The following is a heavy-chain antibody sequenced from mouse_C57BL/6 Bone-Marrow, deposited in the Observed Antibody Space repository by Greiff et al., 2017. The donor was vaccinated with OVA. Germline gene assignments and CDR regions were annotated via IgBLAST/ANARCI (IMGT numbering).Heavy chain of an antibody. CDR3: ARATYYSNSYAMDY. CDR2: IDPSDSET. V-gene: IGHV1-52*01. D-gene: IGHD2-5*01. CDR1: GYTFTSYW. J-gene: IGHJ4*01. Sequence: VQLQQPGAELVRPGSSVKLSCKASGYTFTSYWMHWVKQRPIQGLEWIGNIDPSDSETHYNQKFKDKATLTVYKSSSTAYMQLSSLTSEDSAVYYCARATYYSNSYAMDYWGQGTSVTVSS.